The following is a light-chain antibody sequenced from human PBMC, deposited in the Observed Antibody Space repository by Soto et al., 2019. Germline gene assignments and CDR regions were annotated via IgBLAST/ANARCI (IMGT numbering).Light chain of an antibody. J-gene: IGKJ1*01. CDR3: QQYNNWPQWT. CDR2: KAS. V-gene: IGKV1-5*03. CDR1: QTISSW. Sequence: DIQMTQSPSTLSGSVGDRVTITCLASQTISSWLAWYQQKPGKAPKLLIYKASTLKSGVPSRFSGSGSGTEFTLTISSLQSEDFAVYYCQQYNNWPQWTFGQGTKVDIK.